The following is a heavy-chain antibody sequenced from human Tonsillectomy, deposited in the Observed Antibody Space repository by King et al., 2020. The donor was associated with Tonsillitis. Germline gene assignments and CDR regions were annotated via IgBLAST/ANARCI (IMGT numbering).Heavy chain of an antibody. V-gene: IGHV1-69*01. Sequence: QLVQSGAEVKKPGSSVKVSCKASGGTFSSYAISWVRQAPGQGLEWMGGIIPIFGTANYAQKFQGRVTITADESTSTAYMELSSLRSEDTAVYYCARVQNKYYYDSSGYYPLDYWGQGTLVTVSS. CDR2: IIPIFGTA. J-gene: IGHJ4*02. CDR3: ARVQNKYYYDSSGYYPLDY. D-gene: IGHD3-22*01. CDR1: GGTFSSYA.